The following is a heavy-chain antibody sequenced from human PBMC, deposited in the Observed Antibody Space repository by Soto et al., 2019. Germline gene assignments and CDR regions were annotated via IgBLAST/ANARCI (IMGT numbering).Heavy chain of an antibody. CDR3: AKDIKHSSGWSYYYYYYGMDV. V-gene: IGHV3-30*18. Sequence: ESGGGVVQPGRSLRLSCAASGFTFSSYGMHWVRQAPGKGLEWVAVISYDGSNKYYADSVKGRFTISRDNSKNTLYLQMNSLRAEDTAVYYCAKDIKHSSGWSYYYYYYGMDVWGQGTTVTVSS. D-gene: IGHD6-19*01. CDR1: GFTFSSYG. J-gene: IGHJ6*02. CDR2: ISYDGSNK.